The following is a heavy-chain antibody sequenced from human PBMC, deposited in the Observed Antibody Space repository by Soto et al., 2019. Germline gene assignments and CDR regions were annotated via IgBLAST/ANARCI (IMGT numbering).Heavy chain of an antibody. CDR2: ISCYNGDT. J-gene: IGHJ4*02. CDR1: GYTFNHHG. V-gene: IGHV1-18*01. CDR3: ARNPSNTSGKYQFVDY. D-gene: IGHD2-2*01. Sequence: QVHLVQSGAEVKNPGASVMVSCEASGYTFNHHGISWLRQAPGQGLEWMGWISCYNGDTKFAQKFQGRVTLTPDSSTSTAYLVLRILKTDYTAVYYCARNPSNTSGKYQFVDYGGQGALVTDSS.